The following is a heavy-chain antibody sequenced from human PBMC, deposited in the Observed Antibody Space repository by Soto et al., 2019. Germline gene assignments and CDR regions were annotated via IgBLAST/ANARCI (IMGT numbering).Heavy chain of an antibody. D-gene: IGHD2-15*01. CDR1: GFTFSRYW. CDR2: IKQDGSEI. CDR3: ARDPVCSGGSCYDY. V-gene: IGHV3-7*01. Sequence: GSLRLSCAASGFTFSRYWMTWVRQAPGKGLEWVANIKQDGSEIYYVDSVKGRFTISRDNAENSLYLQMNSLRAEDTAVYYCARDPVCSGGSCYDYWGQGTLVTVSS. J-gene: IGHJ4*02.